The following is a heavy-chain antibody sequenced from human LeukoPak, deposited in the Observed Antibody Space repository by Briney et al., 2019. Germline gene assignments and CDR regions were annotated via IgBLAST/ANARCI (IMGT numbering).Heavy chain of an antibody. Sequence: SGTLSLTCTVSGGSISSYYWSWIRQPPGKGLEWIGYIYTSGSTNYNPSLKSRVTISVDTSKNQFSLKLSSVTAADTAVYYCARQFSGSYFRPDYFDYWGQGTLVTVSS. V-gene: IGHV4-4*09. CDR3: ARQFSGSYFRPDYFDY. CDR2: IYTSGST. D-gene: IGHD1-26*01. J-gene: IGHJ4*02. CDR1: GGSISSYY.